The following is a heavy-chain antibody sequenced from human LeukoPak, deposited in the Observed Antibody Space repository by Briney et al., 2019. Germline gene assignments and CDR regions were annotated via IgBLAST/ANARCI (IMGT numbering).Heavy chain of an antibody. Sequence: PGGSLRLSCAASGFTFDDYAMHWVRQAPGKGLEWVSGISWNSGSIGYADSVKGRFTISRDNAKNSLYLQMNSLRAEDMALYYCAKGIAAAGHGDYFDYWGQGTLVTVSS. V-gene: IGHV3-9*03. CDR2: ISWNSGSI. D-gene: IGHD6-13*01. CDR3: AKGIAAAGHGDYFDY. CDR1: GFTFDDYA. J-gene: IGHJ4*02.